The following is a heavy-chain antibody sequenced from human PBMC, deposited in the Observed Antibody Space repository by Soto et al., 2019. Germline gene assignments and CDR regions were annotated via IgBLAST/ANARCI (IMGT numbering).Heavy chain of an antibody. V-gene: IGHV3-13*01. CDR3: AREVAPNWFDP. J-gene: IGHJ5*02. CDR1: GFTFSSYD. CDR2: IGTAGDT. D-gene: IGHD2-15*01. Sequence: EVQLVESGGGVVQPGGSLRLSCAASGFTFSSYDMHWVRQATGKGLEWVSAIGTAGDTYYPGSVKGRFTISRENAKNSLYLQMNSLRAGDTAVYYCAREVAPNWFDPWGQGTLVTVSS.